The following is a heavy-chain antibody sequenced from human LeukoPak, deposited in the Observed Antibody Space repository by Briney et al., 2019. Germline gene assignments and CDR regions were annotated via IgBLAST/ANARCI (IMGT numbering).Heavy chain of an antibody. CDR3: ARFSSGWPLDY. Sequence: GGSLRLSCAASGFTFSTYAVNWVRQAPGKGLEWVSTISGSGDSTYYADSVKGRFTISRDNSKNTLYLQMNSLRAEDTAVYYCARFSSGWPLDYWGQGTLVTVSS. J-gene: IGHJ4*02. D-gene: IGHD6-19*01. CDR1: GFTFSTYA. V-gene: IGHV3-23*01. CDR2: ISGSGDST.